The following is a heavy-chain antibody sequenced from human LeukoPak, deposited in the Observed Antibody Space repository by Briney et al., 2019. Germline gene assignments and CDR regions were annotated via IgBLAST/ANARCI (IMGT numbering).Heavy chain of an antibody. V-gene: IGHV1-2*02. CDR2: INPNSGGT. J-gene: IGHJ4*02. CDR3: ARGSEEQQLVEIDY. CDR1: GYTFTGYY. D-gene: IGHD6-13*01. Sequence: ASVKVSCKASGYTFTGYYIHWVRQAPGQGLEYMGWINPNSGGTNYAQKFQGRATMTRDTSITTAYMELSRLTSDDTAVYYCARGSEEQQLVEIDYWGQGTLVTVSS.